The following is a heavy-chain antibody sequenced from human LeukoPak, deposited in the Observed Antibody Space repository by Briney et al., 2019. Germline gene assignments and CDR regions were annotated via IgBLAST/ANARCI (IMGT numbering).Heavy chain of an antibody. D-gene: IGHD2-8*01. J-gene: IGHJ4*02. CDR2: MNPNSGNT. CDR3: ARVEWDIVLMVYVY. Sequence: ASVKVSCKASGCTFTSYDIYWVRQATGQGLEWMGWMNPNSGNTGYAQKFQGRVTMTRNTSISTAYMELSSLRSEDTAVYYCARVEWDIVLMVYVYWGQGTLVTVSS. CDR1: GCTFTSYD. V-gene: IGHV1-8*01.